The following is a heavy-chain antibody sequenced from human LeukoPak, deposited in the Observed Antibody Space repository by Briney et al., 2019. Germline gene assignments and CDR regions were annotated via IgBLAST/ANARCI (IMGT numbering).Heavy chain of an antibody. CDR3: ARDTRTAQGFDY. CDR2: IYTSGST. CDR1: GGSISSHY. D-gene: IGHD2-15*01. J-gene: IGHJ4*02. V-gene: IGHV4-4*08. Sequence: SETLSLTCTVSGGSISSHYWSWIRQPPGKGLEWIGYIYTSGSTNYNPSLKSRVTISVDTSKNQFSLKLSSVTAADTAMYYCARDTRTAQGFDYWGQGILVTVSS.